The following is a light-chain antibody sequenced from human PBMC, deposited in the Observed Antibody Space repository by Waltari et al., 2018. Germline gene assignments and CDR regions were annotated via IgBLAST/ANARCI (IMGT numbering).Light chain of an antibody. J-gene: IGKJ1*01. V-gene: IGKV1-27*01. Sequence: DIQMTQSPSSLSASVGDRVSITCRASQGISNYLAWYQQKPGKVPKLLIHAASTLQSGVPSRFSGSGSGTDFTLTISSLQPEDVATYYCQKYNNAPRTFDQGTKVEIK. CDR3: QKYNNAPRT. CDR1: QGISNY. CDR2: AAS.